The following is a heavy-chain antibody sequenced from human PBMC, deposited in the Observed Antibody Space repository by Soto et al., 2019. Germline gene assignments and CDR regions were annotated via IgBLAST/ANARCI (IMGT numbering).Heavy chain of an antibody. CDR1: GGTFSSYA. CDR2: IIPIFDTA. J-gene: IGHJ6*02. V-gene: IGHV1-69*05. Sequence: GASVKVSCKASGGTFSSYAISWVRQAPGQGLEWMGGIIPIFDTANYAQKFQGWVTMTRDTSISTAYMELKRLRSDDTAMYYCARDLFTGYSGYGYYYYGMDVWGQGTAVTVSS. CDR3: ARDLFTGYSGYGYYYYGMDV. D-gene: IGHD5-12*01.